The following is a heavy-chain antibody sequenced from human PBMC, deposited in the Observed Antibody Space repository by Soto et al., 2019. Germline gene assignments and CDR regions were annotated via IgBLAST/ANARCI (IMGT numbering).Heavy chain of an antibody. J-gene: IGHJ3*02. CDR3: TRENIENSDCLYDAFDI. D-gene: IGHD2-15*01. CDR1: GYTFTDYY. CDR2: VNPKSGVA. V-gene: IGHV1-2*02. Sequence: ASVKVSCKTSGYTFTDYYTHWVRQPPGQGLEPMGWVNPKSGVAYFAQKFQGRVTLTRDTSIGTAYIEVNSLTADDTAVYFCTRENIENSDCLYDAFDIWGQWGTVTVSS.